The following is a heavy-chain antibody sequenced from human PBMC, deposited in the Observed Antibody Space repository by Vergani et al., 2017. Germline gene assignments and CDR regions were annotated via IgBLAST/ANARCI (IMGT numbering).Heavy chain of an antibody. CDR1: EYSFGNYW. Sequence: EVELVQSGPEMRKPGESLKISCKRSEYSFGNYWIGWVRQMPGKGLEWMGIIYHADSDTRYSPSFQGQVTISADKSISTAFLQCDSLKASDTALYYCARHTTYTDSWGQGTLVTVSS. J-gene: IGHJ4*02. V-gene: IGHV5-51*01. CDR3: ARHTTYTDS. CDR2: IYHADSDT. D-gene: IGHD1-1*01.